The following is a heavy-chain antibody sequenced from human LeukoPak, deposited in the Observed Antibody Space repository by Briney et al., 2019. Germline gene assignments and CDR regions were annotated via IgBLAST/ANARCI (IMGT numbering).Heavy chain of an antibody. Sequence: PGGSLRLSCAASGFTVSNNYMNWVRQAPGKGLEWVSLIYSGGDTSYADSVKGRFTVSRDHSKNTLYLQMNSLRAEDTAVYYCAKHRTGYSHDYWGQGTLVTVSS. V-gene: IGHV3-66*04. J-gene: IGHJ4*02. D-gene: IGHD5-18*01. CDR2: IYSGGDT. CDR3: AKHRTGYSHDY. CDR1: GFTVSNNY.